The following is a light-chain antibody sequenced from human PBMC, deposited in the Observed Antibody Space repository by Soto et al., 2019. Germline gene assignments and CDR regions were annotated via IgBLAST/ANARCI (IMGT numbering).Light chain of an antibody. CDR1: QSVSNNY. CDR3: QQYGSSGT. J-gene: IGKJ1*01. V-gene: IGKV3-20*01. CDR2: GAS. Sequence: ENVFAPPPGPLSPSPGERSPPPCRASQSVSNNYLAWYQQKPGQAPRLLIYGASNRATGIPDRFSGSGSGTDFTLTISRLEPEDFAVYYSQQYGSSGTFGQGTKVDIK.